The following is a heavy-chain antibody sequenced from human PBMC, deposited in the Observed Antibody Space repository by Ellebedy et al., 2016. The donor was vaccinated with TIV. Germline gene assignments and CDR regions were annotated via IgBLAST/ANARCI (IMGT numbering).Heavy chain of an antibody. Sequence: SETLSLTCTVSGYSISSGYYWGWIRQPPGKGLEWIGSIYPDGRTYYNPSLTSRVTISIDTSNNQFSLKLNSVTAADTAVYYCARDYSSGWYYDYYYYMDVWGKGTTVTVSS. J-gene: IGHJ6*03. D-gene: IGHD6-19*01. V-gene: IGHV4-38-2*02. CDR2: IYPDGRT. CDR1: GYSISSGYY. CDR3: ARDYSSGWYYDYYYYMDV.